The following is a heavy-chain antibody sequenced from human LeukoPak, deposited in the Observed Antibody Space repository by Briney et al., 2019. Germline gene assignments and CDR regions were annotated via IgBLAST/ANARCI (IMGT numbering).Heavy chain of an antibody. V-gene: IGHV4-30-2*01. D-gene: IGHD3-3*01. CDR1: GGSISSGGYY. Sequence: SETLSLTCTVSGGSISSGGYYWSWIRQPPGKGLEWIGYIYHSGSTYYNPSLKSRVTISVDRSKNQFSLKLSSVTAADTAVYYCAREGSETLLYYDFWSGPNAFDIWGQGTMVTVSS. CDR2: IYHSGST. CDR3: AREGSETLLYYDFWSGPNAFDI. J-gene: IGHJ3*02.